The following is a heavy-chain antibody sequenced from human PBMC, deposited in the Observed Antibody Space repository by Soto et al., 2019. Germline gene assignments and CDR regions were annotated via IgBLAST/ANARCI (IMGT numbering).Heavy chain of an antibody. CDR2: SRNKHNSYTT. CDR3: GRGSATAGDDNCPGLDV. J-gene: IGHJ6*02. D-gene: IGHD6-13*01. CDR1: GFTASDHY. Sequence: EVQLVESGGGLVQPGGSLRLSCAASGFTASDHYMDWVRQAPGKGLEWIGRSRNKHNSYTTEYAASVKGRVTISRDESKHAGYMQMTSLKTGAAAVYYCGRGSATAGDDNCPGLDVWGQGTTVTV. V-gene: IGHV3-72*01.